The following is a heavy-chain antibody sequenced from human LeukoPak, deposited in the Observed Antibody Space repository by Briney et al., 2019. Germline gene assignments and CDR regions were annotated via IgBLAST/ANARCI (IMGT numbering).Heavy chain of an antibody. CDR2: MNPNSGNT. CDR3: ARDPPATVLQNAPDY. V-gene: IGHV1-8*01. D-gene: IGHD4/OR15-4a*01. J-gene: IGHJ4*02. CDR1: GYTFTSYD. Sequence: ASVKVSCKASGYTFTSYDINWVRQATEQGLEWMGWMNPNSGNTGYAQKFQGRVTMTRNTSISTAYMELSSLRSEDTAVYYCARDPPATVLQNAPDYWGQGTLVTVSS.